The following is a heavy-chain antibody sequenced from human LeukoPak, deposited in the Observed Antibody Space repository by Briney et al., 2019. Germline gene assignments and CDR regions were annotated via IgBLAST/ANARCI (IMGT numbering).Heavy chain of an antibody. D-gene: IGHD2-2*01. V-gene: IGHV1-2*02. CDR1: GYSFTEHY. J-gene: IGHJ4*02. Sequence: ASVKVSCKASGYSFTEHYIYWVRQAPGQGLEWVGRINCNSGDANSAQKFQGRVTMTRDTSVSTAYMDLSSVTSDDTAVYYCARDQCLGTSCYSAAYWGQGTLVSVSS. CDR3: ARDQCLGTSCYSAAY. CDR2: INCNSGDA.